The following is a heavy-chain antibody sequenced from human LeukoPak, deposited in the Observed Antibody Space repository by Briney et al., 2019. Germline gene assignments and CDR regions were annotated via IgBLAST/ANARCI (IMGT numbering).Heavy chain of an antibody. D-gene: IGHD2-15*01. J-gene: IGHJ4*02. Sequence: PGGSLRLSCAASGFTVSSNYMSWVRQAPGKGLEWVSVIYSGDSTYHADSVKGQFTISRDNSKNTLFLQMNTLSAEDTAVYYCARLVGITYFDYWGQGTLVTVSS. CDR3: ARLVGITYFDY. V-gene: IGHV3-53*01. CDR1: GFTVSSNY. CDR2: IYSGDST.